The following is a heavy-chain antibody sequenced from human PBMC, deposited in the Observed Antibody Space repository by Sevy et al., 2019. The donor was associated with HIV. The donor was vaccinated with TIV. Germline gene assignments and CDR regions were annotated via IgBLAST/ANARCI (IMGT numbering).Heavy chain of an antibody. Sequence: GESLKISCKGSGYSFSNYWISWVRQMPGKGLEWMGRIDPSDSYTTYSPSFQGHVTISSDKSMSTAYLQWRSLKASDTALYYVGRQGGGGCSGTRCLGYYYYGMDVRGQGTTVTVSS. CDR2: IDPSDSYT. J-gene: IGHJ6*02. D-gene: IGHD2-2*01. CDR3: GRQGGGGCSGTRCLGYYYYGMDV. CDR1: GYSFSNYW. V-gene: IGHV5-10-1*01.